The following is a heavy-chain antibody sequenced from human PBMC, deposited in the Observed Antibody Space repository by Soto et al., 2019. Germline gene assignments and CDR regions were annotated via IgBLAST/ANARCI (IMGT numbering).Heavy chain of an antibody. CDR1: GGSISSGDYY. D-gene: IGHD3-22*01. CDR3: ARVRDYYDSSGYYYDY. V-gene: IGHV4-30-4*01. J-gene: IGHJ4*02. CDR2: IYYSGST. Sequence: KASETLSLTCTVSGGSISSGDYYWSWIRQPPGKGLEWIGYIYYSGSTYYNPSLKSRVTISVDTSKNQFSLKLSSVTAADTAVYYCARVRDYYDSSGYYYDYWGQGTLVTVSS.